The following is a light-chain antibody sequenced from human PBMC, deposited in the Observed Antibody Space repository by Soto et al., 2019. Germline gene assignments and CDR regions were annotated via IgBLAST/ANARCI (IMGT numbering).Light chain of an antibody. CDR3: QSYDSSVSGSV. V-gene: IGLV1-40*01. CDR2: NNS. CDR1: SSNIGAGYD. Sequence: QPVLTQPPSVSGAPGQRVTISCTGSSSNIGAGYDVHWYQQLPGTAPKLLIYNNSNRPSGVPDRFSGSKSGTSASLAITGLQAEDEADYYCQSYDSSVSGSVFGGGTKLTVL. J-gene: IGLJ3*02.